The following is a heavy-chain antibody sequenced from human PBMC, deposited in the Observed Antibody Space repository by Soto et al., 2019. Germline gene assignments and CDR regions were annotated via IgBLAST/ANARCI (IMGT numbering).Heavy chain of an antibody. J-gene: IGHJ4*01. CDR3: AGEEHSSDWGKFDC. Sequence: EVHLVDSGGGLVRPGESLRLSCAASGFTFSTYSMNWVRQAPGKGLEWLSYISSSGTTIYYADSVRGRFTISRDNAKNSVYLQMNSLRDEDTAVYYCAGEEHSSDWGKFDCWGQGTLVTVSS. CDR2: ISSSGTTI. D-gene: IGHD6-19*01. V-gene: IGHV3-48*02. CDR1: GFTFSTYS.